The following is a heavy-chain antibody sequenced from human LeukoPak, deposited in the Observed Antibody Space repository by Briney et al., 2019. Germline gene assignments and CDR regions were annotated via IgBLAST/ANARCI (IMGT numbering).Heavy chain of an antibody. D-gene: IGHD6-13*01. CDR1: GFTFSIHS. CDR3: AREWQGGIAAAGTRIEGDY. J-gene: IGHJ4*02. CDR2: IKPYVSEK. Sequence: GGSLRLSCAASGFTFSIHSMNWVRQPPRKWLEWVANIKPYVSEKNYVDSVKGRFTISRDNAENSLFLQMNSLRVEDTAVYYCAREWQGGIAAAGTRIEGDYWGQGTLVGVSS. V-gene: IGHV3-7*01.